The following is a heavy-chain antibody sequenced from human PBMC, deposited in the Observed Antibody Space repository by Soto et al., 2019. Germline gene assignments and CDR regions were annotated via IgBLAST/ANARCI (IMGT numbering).Heavy chain of an antibody. CDR3: ARVVDIVVVVAATLDY. Sequence: EVQLLESGGGLVQPGGSLRLSCAASGFTFSSYAMSWVRQAPGKGLEWVSAISGSGGSTYYADSVKSPFTISRDNSKNTLYLQMNSMRAEDTAVYYCARVVDIVVVVAATLDYWGQGTLVTVSS. CDR1: GFTFSSYA. D-gene: IGHD2-15*01. V-gene: IGHV3-23*01. J-gene: IGHJ4*02. CDR2: ISGSGGST.